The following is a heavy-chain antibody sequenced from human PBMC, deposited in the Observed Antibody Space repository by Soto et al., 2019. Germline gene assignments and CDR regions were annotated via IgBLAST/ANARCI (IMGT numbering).Heavy chain of an antibody. Sequence: QVQLVQSGAEVKKPGASVKVSCKASGYTFTSYGISWVRQAPGQGLEWMGWISAYNGNTNYAQKLEGRVTMTTDTSTSTAYMELRRLRADDTAVYYCARRNDCSSTSCYYYYYGMDVWGQGTPVTVSS. CDR2: ISAYNGNT. J-gene: IGHJ6*02. CDR1: GYTFTSYG. D-gene: IGHD2-2*01. V-gene: IGHV1-18*01. CDR3: ARRNDCSSTSCYYYYYGMDV.